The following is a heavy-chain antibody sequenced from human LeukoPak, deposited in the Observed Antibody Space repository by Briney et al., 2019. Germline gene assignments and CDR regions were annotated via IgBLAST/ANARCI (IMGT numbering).Heavy chain of an antibody. Sequence: PSETLSLTCAVNGGSFSGYSWSWIRQSPGKGLEWIADIIHSGSTNYNPSLKSRVTISLDTSRNQFSLNVSSVTAAETAVYYCARVVDSAAVAGTGKYYFDYWGQGTLVTVSS. CDR1: GGSFSGYS. J-gene: IGHJ4*02. V-gene: IGHV4-34*12. D-gene: IGHD6-19*01. CDR3: ARVVDSAAVAGTGKYYFDY. CDR2: IIHSGST.